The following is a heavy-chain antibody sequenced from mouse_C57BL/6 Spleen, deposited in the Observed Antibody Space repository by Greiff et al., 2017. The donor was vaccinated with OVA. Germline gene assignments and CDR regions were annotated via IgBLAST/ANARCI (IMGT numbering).Heavy chain of an antibody. J-gene: IGHJ2*01. V-gene: IGHV5-12*01. D-gene: IGHD1-1*01. CDR3: ARQGFYYYGSSPYYFDY. Sequence: EVKVVESGGGLVQPGGSLKLSCAASGFTFSDYYMYWVRQTPEKRLEWVAYISNGGGSTYYPDTVKGRFTISRDNAKNTLYLQMSRLKSEDTAMYYCARQGFYYYGSSPYYFDYWGQGTTLTVSS. CDR1: GFTFSDYY. CDR2: ISNGGGST.